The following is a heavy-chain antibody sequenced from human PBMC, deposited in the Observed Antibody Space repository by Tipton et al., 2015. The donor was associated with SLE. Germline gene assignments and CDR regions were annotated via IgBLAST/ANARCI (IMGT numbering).Heavy chain of an antibody. V-gene: IGHV1-18*01. CDR3: AFSYCGGDCYLLLGY. Sequence: QLVQSGAEVKKPGASLKVSCKASGYSFTSYGISWVRQALGQGLEWMGWISAYNGNTNYAQKLQGRVTMTTDTSTSTVYMELRSLRSDDTAVYYCAFSYCGGDCYLLLGYWGQATRVTVSS. J-gene: IGHJ4*02. CDR2: ISAYNGNT. D-gene: IGHD2-21*01. CDR1: GYSFTSYG.